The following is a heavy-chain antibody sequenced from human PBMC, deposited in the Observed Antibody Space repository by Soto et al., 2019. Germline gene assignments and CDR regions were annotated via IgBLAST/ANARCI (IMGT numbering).Heavy chain of an antibody. CDR3: ARLSTSIVVVTMRGRSFDI. V-gene: IGHV4-39*01. CDR1: GDSIRSNSHY. J-gene: IGHJ3*02. CDR2: IYYSGIT. Sequence: PSETLSLTCTVSGDSIRSNSHYRGWIRQPPGKGPEWIGKIYYSGITYSNPSLKSRVSISVDTSKNQFSLKLSSVTAADTAVYYCARLSTSIVVVTMRGRSFDIWGQGTMVTVSS. D-gene: IGHD3-22*01.